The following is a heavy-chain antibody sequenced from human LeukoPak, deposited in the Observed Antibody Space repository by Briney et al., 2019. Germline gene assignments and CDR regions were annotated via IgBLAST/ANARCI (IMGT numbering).Heavy chain of an antibody. CDR2: INQSGST. Sequence: SETLSLTCAVSGGSISSSNWWSWVRPPPGKGLEWIGEINQSGSTNYDPSLKSRVTISVDKSKNQFSLKLSSVTAADTAVYYCARELGYCSDISCYSFDYWGQGILVTVSS. D-gene: IGHD2-15*01. J-gene: IGHJ4*02. CDR1: GGSISSSNW. CDR3: ARELGYCSDISCYSFDY. V-gene: IGHV4-4*02.